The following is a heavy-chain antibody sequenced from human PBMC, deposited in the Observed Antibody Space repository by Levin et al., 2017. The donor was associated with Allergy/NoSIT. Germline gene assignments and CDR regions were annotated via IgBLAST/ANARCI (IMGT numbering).Heavy chain of an antibody. CDR3: ATVGASGAWSDS. CDR2: INIYNGDT. D-gene: IGHD1-26*01. CDR1: GYTLSSHG. V-gene: IGHV1-18*01. J-gene: IGHJ4*02. Sequence: ASVKVSCKSSGYTLSSHGITWARQAPGQGLEWMGWINIYNGDTKYVQKLQGRVSLTTDTSTNTAYVELKRLRSDDTAVYYCATVGASGAWSDSWGQGTLVTVSS.